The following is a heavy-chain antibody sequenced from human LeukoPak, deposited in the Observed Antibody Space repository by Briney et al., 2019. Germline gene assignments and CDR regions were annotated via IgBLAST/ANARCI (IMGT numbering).Heavy chain of an antibody. Sequence: ASVKVSCKASGYTFTGYYMHWVRQAPGQGLEWMGWINPNSDGTNYAQKFQGRVTMTRDTSISTAYMELSSLRSDDTAVYYCARTRGSHISMAYLDYWGQGTLVTVSS. J-gene: IGHJ4*02. CDR2: INPNSDGT. D-gene: IGHD2/OR15-2a*01. CDR3: ARTRGSHISMAYLDY. CDR1: GYTFTGYY. V-gene: IGHV1-2*02.